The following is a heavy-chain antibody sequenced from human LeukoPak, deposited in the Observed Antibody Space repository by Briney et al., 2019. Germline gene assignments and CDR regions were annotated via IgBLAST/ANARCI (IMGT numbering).Heavy chain of an antibody. Sequence: PGGSLRLSCAASGFTFSDYGMVWVRVRQAPGKGLEWVSIISGTAFSTYYADSVRGRFTISRDNSKNTLYLQMNSLRAEDTAVYYCAKDTGSGYDYFSYYFDYWGQGTLVTVSS. V-gene: IGHV3-23*01. D-gene: IGHD5-12*01. CDR1: GFTFSDYG. CDR3: AKDTGSGYDYFSYYFDY. J-gene: IGHJ4*02. CDR2: ISGTAFST.